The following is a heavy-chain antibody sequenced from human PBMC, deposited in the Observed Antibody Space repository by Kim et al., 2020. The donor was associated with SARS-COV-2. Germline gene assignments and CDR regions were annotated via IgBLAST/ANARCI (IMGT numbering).Heavy chain of an antibody. Sequence: GGSLRLSCAASGFTFSSYSMNWVRQAPGKGLEWVSYISSSSSAIYYADSVKGRFTISRDNAKNSLYLQMNSLRDEDTAVYYCARRKITNYGFFDYWGQGALVTVSS. D-gene: IGHD4-17*01. CDR2: ISSSSSAI. J-gene: IGHJ4*02. CDR1: GFTFSSYS. V-gene: IGHV3-48*02. CDR3: ARRKITNYGFFDY.